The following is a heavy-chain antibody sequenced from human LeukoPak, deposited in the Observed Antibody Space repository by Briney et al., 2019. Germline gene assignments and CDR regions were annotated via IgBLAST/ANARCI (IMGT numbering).Heavy chain of an antibody. CDR3: ARDLSRQWLVMYYFDY. CDR1: GFTFSSYA. D-gene: IGHD6-19*01. J-gene: IGHJ4*02. V-gene: IGHV3-30*04. Sequence: PGGSLRLSCAASGFTFSSYAMSWVRQAPGKGLEWVAVISYDGSNKYYADSVKGRFTISRDNSKNTLYLQMNSLRAEDTAVYYCARDLSRQWLVMYYFDYWGQGTLVTVSS. CDR2: ISYDGSNK.